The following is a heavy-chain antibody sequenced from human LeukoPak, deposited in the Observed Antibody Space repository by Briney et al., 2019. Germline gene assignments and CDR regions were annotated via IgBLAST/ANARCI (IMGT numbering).Heavy chain of an antibody. CDR1: GFTFSSYE. Sequence: GGSLRLSCAASGFTFSSYEMNWVRQAPGKGLEWVSYISSSGSTIYYADSVKGRFTISRDNAKNSPYLQMNSLRAEDTAVYYCARAHQLWFGELGYFDYWGQGTLVTVSS. D-gene: IGHD3-10*01. J-gene: IGHJ4*02. V-gene: IGHV3-48*03. CDR2: ISSSGSTI. CDR3: ARAHQLWFGELGYFDY.